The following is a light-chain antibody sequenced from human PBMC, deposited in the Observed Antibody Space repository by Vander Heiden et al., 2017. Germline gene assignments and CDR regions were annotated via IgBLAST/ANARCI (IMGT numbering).Light chain of an antibody. V-gene: IGKV1-5*03. CDR2: KTS. J-gene: IGKJ4*01. Sequence: QMPQSPSTLSASVGDRVTITCRASQSISTWLAWYQQKPGKAPNLLIYKTSNLEGGVPSRFSGSGSETEFNLTISSLQPEDFATYYCQQYYSYSTFGGGTKVEIK. CDR1: QSISTW. CDR3: QQYYSYST.